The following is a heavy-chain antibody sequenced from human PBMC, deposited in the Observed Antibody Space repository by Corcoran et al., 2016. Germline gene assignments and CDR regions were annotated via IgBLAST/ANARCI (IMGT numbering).Heavy chain of an antibody. Sequence: EVQLVESGGGLVQPGGSLRLSCAASGFTFSNYWMSWVRQAPGKGLEWVANIKQYGSEKNYVASVKGRFTISRDNAKNSLYLQMNSLRAEDTAEYYCAREGPEGDGRDVWGQGTTVSVSS. CDR2: IKQYGSEK. CDR3: AREGPEGDGRDV. V-gene: IGHV3-7*03. J-gene: IGHJ6*02. CDR1: GFTFSNYW.